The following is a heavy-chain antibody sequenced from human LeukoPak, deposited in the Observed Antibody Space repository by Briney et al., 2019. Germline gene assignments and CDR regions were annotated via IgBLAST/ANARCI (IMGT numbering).Heavy chain of an antibody. J-gene: IGHJ5*02. CDR1: GGSISSGDYY. V-gene: IGHV4-30-4*01. CDR2: IYYSGST. Sequence: SETLSLTCTVSGGSISSGDYYWSWIRQPPGKGLEWIGYIYYSGSTYYNPSLKSRVTISVDTSKNQFSLKLSSVTAADTAVYYCARVKQQLTSWFDPWGQGTLVTVSS. D-gene: IGHD6-13*01. CDR3: ARVKQQLTSWFDP.